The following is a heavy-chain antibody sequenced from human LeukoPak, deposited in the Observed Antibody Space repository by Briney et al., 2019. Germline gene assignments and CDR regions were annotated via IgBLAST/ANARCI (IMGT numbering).Heavy chain of an antibody. J-gene: IGHJ6*02. D-gene: IGHD5-18*01. CDR3: ARDLFRSYGSFYYGMDV. Sequence: GGSLTLSCAASGFTVSSNYMSWVRQAPGKGLEWVSVIYSGGSTYYADSVKGRFTISRHNSKNTLYLQMNSLRAEDTAVYYCARDLFRSYGSFYYGMDVWGQGTTVTVSS. V-gene: IGHV3-53*04. CDR2: IYSGGST. CDR1: GFTVSSNY.